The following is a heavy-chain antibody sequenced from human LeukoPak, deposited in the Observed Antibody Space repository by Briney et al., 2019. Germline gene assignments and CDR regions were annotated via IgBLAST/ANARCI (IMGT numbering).Heavy chain of an antibody. CDR2: INHSGSI. CDR3: ARGADSSSWFWLDA. V-gene: IGHV4-34*01. D-gene: IGHD6-13*01. J-gene: IGHJ5*02. Sequence: SETLSLTCAVYGGSFSDNYWSWIRQSPGKGLEWIGEINHSGSINYNPSLKSRITISVDTSKNQFSLRLSSVTAADTAVYYCARGADSSSWFWLDAWGQGTLVTVSS. CDR1: GGSFSDNY.